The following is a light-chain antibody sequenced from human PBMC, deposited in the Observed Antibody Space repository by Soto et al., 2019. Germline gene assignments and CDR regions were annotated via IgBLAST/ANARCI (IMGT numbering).Light chain of an antibody. J-gene: IGKJ2*01. V-gene: IGKV1-5*03. Sequence: DMQMTQSPSTLSASVGDRVTITCRASQSISNWMAWNQQKPGKAPNLLIYKASSLESGVPSRFSGSGSGTEFTLTISSLQPADFATYYCQHYNSYPYTFGQGTKLEIK. CDR3: QHYNSYPYT. CDR2: KAS. CDR1: QSISNW.